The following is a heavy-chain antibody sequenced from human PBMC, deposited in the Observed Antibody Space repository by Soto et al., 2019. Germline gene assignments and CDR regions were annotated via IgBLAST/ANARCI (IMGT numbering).Heavy chain of an antibody. CDR1: GFTFSSYG. CDR3: ARDSIAAAGHGMDV. D-gene: IGHD6-13*01. CDR2: IWYDGSNK. V-gene: IGHV3-33*01. J-gene: IGHJ6*02. Sequence: PGGSLRLSCAASGFTFSSYGMHWVRQAPGKGLEWVAVIWYDGSNKYYADSVKGRFAISRDNSKNTLYLQMNSLRAEDTAVYYCARDSIAAAGHGMDVWGQGTTVTVSS.